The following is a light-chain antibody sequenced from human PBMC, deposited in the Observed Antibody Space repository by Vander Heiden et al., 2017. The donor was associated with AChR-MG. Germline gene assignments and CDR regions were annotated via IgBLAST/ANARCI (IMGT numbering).Light chain of an antibody. CDR3: QQYAKSPLIT. CDR2: GAS. J-gene: IGKJ3*01. Sequence: EMVLTQSPGTLSLSPGERATLSSRASQSVSSSYLAWYQQKAGQAPRLLIYGASSRAAGVPDRFSGSGSGTDFTLTISRLEPQDSAVYYCQQYAKSPLITFGPGTKVDIK. V-gene: IGKV3-20*01. CDR1: QSVSSSY.